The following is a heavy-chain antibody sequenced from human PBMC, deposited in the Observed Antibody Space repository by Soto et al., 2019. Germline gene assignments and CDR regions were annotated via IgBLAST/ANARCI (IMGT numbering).Heavy chain of an antibody. CDR3: ASPGVRGRYYYYGMDV. D-gene: IGHD3-10*01. J-gene: IGHJ6*02. CDR2: INHSGST. V-gene: IGHV4-34*01. Sequence: SETLSLTCAVYGGSFSGYYWSWIRQPPGKGLEWIGEINHSGSTNYNPSLKSRVTISVDTSKNQFSLKLSSVTAADTAVYYCASPGVRGRYYYYGMDVWGQGTTVTVSS. CDR1: GGSFSGYY.